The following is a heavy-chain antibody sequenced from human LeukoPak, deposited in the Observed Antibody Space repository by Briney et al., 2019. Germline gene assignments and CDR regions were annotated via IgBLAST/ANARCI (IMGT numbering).Heavy chain of an antibody. J-gene: IGHJ4*02. CDR1: GFTFSSYG. Sequence: GGSLRLSCAASGFTFSSYGMHWVRQAPGKGLEWVAFIRNDGSNKYYADSVKGRFTISRDNSKNTLYLLMIRLRAEDTAVYYCAKDPRDHSYGWSWRYFDYWGQGTLVTVSS. CDR2: IRNDGSNK. D-gene: IGHD5-18*01. CDR3: AKDPRDHSYGWSWRYFDY. V-gene: IGHV3-30*02.